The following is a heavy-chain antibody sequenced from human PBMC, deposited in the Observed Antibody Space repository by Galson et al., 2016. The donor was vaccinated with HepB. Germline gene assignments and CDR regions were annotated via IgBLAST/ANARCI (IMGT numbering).Heavy chain of an antibody. CDR1: GYSFTNYL. J-gene: IGHJ3*02. D-gene: IGHD3-3*02. CDR3: ARHEGSITDAFDI. CDR2: IYPGDSDT. Sequence: QSGAEVTKPGESLKISCKGSGYSFTNYLIGWVRQMPGKGLEWTGIIYPGDSDTRYGPSFQGQVTISADKSISTAYLQWSSLKASDTAMYYCARHEGSITDAFDIWGQGTMVTVSS. V-gene: IGHV5-51*01.